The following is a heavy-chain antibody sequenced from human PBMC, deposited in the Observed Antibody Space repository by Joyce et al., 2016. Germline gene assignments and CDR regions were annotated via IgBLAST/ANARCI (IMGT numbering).Heavy chain of an antibody. CDR3: ARGRGDDFWSGYYGSIDY. D-gene: IGHD3-3*01. V-gene: IGHV1-69*01. Sequence: QVQLEQSGAEVKKPGSSVKVSCKTSGDIFNAYGINWGRQAPGQGLEWLGGNVPRTATTDYAQKFRDRLTISAHEPTSTVYMELSSLRSDDTGTYYCARGRGDDFWSGYYGSIDYWGQGTLVSVSS. CDR2: NVPRTATT. J-gene: IGHJ4*02. CDR1: GDIFNAYG.